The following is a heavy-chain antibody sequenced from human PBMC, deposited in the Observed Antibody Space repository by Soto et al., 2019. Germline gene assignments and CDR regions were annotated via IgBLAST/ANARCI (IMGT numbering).Heavy chain of an antibody. D-gene: IGHD6-6*01. CDR2: IYYSGST. CDR3: ARLSRQLPPWGAFDI. J-gene: IGHJ3*02. V-gene: IGHV4-59*08. CDR1: GGSISSYY. Sequence: QVQLQESGPGLVKPSETLSLTCTVSGGSISSYYWSWIRQPPGKGLEWIGYIYYSGSTNYNPSLKSRVTISVDTSKNQFSLKLSSVTAADTAVYYCARLSRQLPPWGAFDIWGQGTMVTVSS.